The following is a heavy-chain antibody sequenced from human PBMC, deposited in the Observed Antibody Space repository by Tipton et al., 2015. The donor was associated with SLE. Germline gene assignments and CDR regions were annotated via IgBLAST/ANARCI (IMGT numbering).Heavy chain of an antibody. V-gene: IGHV3-30*04. J-gene: IGHJ3*02. CDR2: ISYDGSNK. CDR1: GFTFSSYA. D-gene: IGHD2-21*01. CDR3: AREGTIAGALDAFDI. Sequence: SLRLSCAASGFTFSSYAMHRVRQAPGKGLEWVAVISYDGSNKYYADSVKGRFTISRDNSKNTLYLQMNSLRAEDTAVYYCAREGTIAGALDAFDIWGQGTMVTVSS.